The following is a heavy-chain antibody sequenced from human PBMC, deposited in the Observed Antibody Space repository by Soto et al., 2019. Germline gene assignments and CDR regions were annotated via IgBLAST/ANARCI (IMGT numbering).Heavy chain of an antibody. CDR3: ARDYVETISGFDP. D-gene: IGHD3-16*01. J-gene: IGHJ5*02. V-gene: IGHV4-59*01. Sequence: SETLSLTCTVSGGSISSYYWSWIRQPPGKGLEWIGYIYYSGSTNYNPSLKSRVTISVDTSKNQFSLKLSSVTAADTAVYYCARDYVETISGFDPWGQGTLVTVSS. CDR1: GGSISSYY. CDR2: IYYSGST.